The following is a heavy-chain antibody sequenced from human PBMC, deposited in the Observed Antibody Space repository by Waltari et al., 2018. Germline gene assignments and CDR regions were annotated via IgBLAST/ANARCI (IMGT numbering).Heavy chain of an antibody. CDR1: GSTFISYD. J-gene: IGHJ4*02. Sequence: QVPLAQSGAEVKKPGASVKVYCKASGSTFISYDINWVRPAAGQGLEWMGWMNPNSGNTGFAQKFQGRVTMTRNTSISTAYMELSSLRSEDTAVYFCARGVRIVGTTTGNYYFDYWGQGSLVTASS. CDR3: ARGVRIVGTTTGNYYFDY. D-gene: IGHD5-12*01. V-gene: IGHV1-8*01. CDR2: MNPNSGNT.